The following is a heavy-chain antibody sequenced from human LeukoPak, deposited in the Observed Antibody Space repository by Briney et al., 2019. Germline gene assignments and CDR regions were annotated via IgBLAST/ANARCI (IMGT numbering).Heavy chain of an antibody. V-gene: IGHV3-21*01. CDR2: ISSSSSYI. J-gene: IGHJ4*02. CDR3: ARDNWNPDYFDY. D-gene: IGHD1-20*01. Sequence: GGSLRLSCAASGFPFSNYGMHWVRQAPGKGLEWVSSISSSSSYIYYADSVKGRFTISRDNAKNSLYLQMNSLRAEDTAVYYCARDNWNPDYFDYWGQGTLVTVSS. CDR1: GFPFSNYG.